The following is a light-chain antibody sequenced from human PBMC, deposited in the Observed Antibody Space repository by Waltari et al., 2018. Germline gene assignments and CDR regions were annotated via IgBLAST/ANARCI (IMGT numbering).Light chain of an antibody. CDR1: SSDVGFYNY. J-gene: IGLJ3*02. V-gene: IGLV2-14*01. CDR2: DVS. Sequence: QSALTQPTSVSGSPGQSITISCTGTSSDVGFYNYVSWYQQYPGKVPRLLIYDVSERPSGISSRFAGSKSGNTASLTISGLQADDDADYYCNSYTGSSSWVFGGGTKLTVL. CDR3: NSYTGSSSWV.